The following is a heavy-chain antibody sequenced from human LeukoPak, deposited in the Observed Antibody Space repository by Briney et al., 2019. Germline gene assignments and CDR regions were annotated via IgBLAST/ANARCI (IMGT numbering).Heavy chain of an antibody. J-gene: IGHJ4*02. Sequence: SETLSLTCTVPGGSISSYYWSWIRQPAGKGLEWIGRIYTSGSTNYNPSLKSRVTISVGKSKNQFSLKLSSVTAADTAVYYCARDLTTFTRGWYYFDYWGQGTLVTVSS. CDR3: ARDLTTFTRGWYYFDY. V-gene: IGHV4-4*07. D-gene: IGHD6-19*01. CDR2: IYTSGST. CDR1: GGSISSYY.